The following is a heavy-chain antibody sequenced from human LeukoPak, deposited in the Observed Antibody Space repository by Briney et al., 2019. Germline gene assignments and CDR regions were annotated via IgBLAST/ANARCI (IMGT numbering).Heavy chain of an antibody. V-gene: IGHV3-7*03. CDR3: ARDTTYYGSGSYYSDAFDI. CDR1: GFTLSSYW. CDR2: IKQDGSEK. Sequence: AGGPLRLSCAASGFTLSSYWMSWVREAPGEGLEWVGNIKQDGSEKYYVDSVKGRFTISRDNAKNSLYLQMNSLRAEDTAVYYCARDTTYYGSGSYYSDAFDIWGQGTMVTVSS. D-gene: IGHD3-10*01. J-gene: IGHJ3*02.